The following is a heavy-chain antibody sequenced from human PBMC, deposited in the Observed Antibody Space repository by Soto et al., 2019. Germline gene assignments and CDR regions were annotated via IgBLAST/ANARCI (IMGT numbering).Heavy chain of an antibody. V-gene: IGHV3-30-3*01. Sequence: GGSLRLSCAASGFTFSSYAMHWVRQAPGKGLEWVAVISYDGSNKYYADSVKGRFTISRDNSKNTLYLQMNSLRAEDTAVYYCAREHKPTGMDVWGQGTTVTVSS. CDR1: GFTFSSYA. J-gene: IGHJ6*02. CDR3: AREHKPTGMDV. CDR2: ISYDGSNK.